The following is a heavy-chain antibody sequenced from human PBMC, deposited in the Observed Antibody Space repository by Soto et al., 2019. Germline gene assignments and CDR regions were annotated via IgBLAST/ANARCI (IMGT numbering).Heavy chain of an antibody. CDR1: GASVSRNY. CDR2: SRHTGDT. Sequence: SETLSRTGSVAGASVSRNYWGWIRQPPEKGLEFIGQSRHTGDTPESPSLTSRIVLSIDTANNRFSLELFSMTPADTAVYFFARLAYDQVWNSYYFDLWGQGSLVTV. D-gene: IGHD1-7*01. J-gene: IGHJ4*02. V-gene: IGHV4-59*02. CDR3: ARLAYDQVWNSYYFDL.